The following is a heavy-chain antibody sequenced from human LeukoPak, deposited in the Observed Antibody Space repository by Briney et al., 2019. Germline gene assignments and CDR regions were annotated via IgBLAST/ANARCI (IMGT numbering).Heavy chain of an antibody. J-gene: IGHJ4*02. CDR2: INGTGAAT. CDR3: AKGSRTGLAGDFDY. Sequence: GGTLRLSCAASGFIFSSCAMTWVRQAPGKGLEWVSSINGTGAATYYADSVNGRFTISRDNSKNTLSLQMSSLRAEDTAVYYCAKGSRTGLAGDFDYWGQGTLVTVSS. V-gene: IGHV3-23*01. CDR1: GFIFSSCA. D-gene: IGHD2-8*02.